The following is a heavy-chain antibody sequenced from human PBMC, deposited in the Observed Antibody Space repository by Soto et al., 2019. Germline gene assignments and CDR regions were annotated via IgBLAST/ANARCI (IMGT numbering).Heavy chain of an antibody. V-gene: IGHV4-61*01. CDR3: ARDQSGRTGLFDY. J-gene: IGHJ4*02. D-gene: IGHD1-26*01. Sequence: PLPQSPPALVPPSATLSLPCTVPAASLSTGSSYWRSIRQPPGQRLEWIGYIHHSGSTNYNPSRKSRVTISVDTSKDQFALELSSVAAADTAVYYGARDQSGRTGLFDYWGQGTLVTVSS. CDR1: AASLSTGSSY. CDR2: IHHSGST.